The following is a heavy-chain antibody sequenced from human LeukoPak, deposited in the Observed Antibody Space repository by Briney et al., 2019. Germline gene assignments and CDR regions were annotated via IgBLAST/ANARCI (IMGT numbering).Heavy chain of an antibody. CDR1: GFTFTNYA. V-gene: IGHV3-33*08. CDR3: VRASGSYDY. D-gene: IGHD1-26*01. J-gene: IGHJ4*02. CDR2: IWPDGSNK. Sequence: GGSLRLSCAASGFTFTNYAIHWVRQAPGKGLEWVAVIWPDGSNKYYADSVKGRFTISRDNSKNTLYLHMSSLRAEDTAVYYCVRASGSYDYWGQGTLVTVSS.